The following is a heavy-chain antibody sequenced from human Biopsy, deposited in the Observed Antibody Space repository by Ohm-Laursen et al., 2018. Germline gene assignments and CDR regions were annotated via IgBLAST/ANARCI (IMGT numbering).Heavy chain of an antibody. V-gene: IGHV3-9*01. Sequence: WIRQPPGKGLEWVSGISWNSVGIGYADSVKGRFTISRDNAKNFLYLEMNNLRPEDTALYYCAKIHCSGGSCYPNAFDMWGHGTRVTVS. CDR3: AKIHCSGGSCYPNAFDM. D-gene: IGHD2-15*01. J-gene: IGHJ3*02. CDR2: ISWNSVGI.